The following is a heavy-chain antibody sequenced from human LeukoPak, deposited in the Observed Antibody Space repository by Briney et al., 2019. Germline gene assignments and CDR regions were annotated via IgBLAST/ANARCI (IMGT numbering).Heavy chain of an antibody. J-gene: IGHJ4*02. Sequence: PSETLSLTCAVYGGSFSGYYWSWICQPPGKGLEWIGEINHSGSTNYNPSLKSRVTISVDTSKNQFSLKLSSVTAADTAVYYCARGRGRGYSYGYQDYWGQGTLVTVSS. CDR3: ARGRGRGYSYGYQDY. CDR2: INHSGST. CDR1: GGSFSGYY. V-gene: IGHV4-34*01. D-gene: IGHD5-18*01.